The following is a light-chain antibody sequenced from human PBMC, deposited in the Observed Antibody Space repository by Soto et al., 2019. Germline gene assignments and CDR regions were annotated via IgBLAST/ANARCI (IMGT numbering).Light chain of an antibody. J-gene: IGLJ1*01. CDR2: DVT. CDR1: SSDVGGYNY. CDR3: CSYAGSYTGV. V-gene: IGLV2-11*01. Sequence: QSALTQPRSVSGSPGQSVTISCTGTSSDVGGYNYVSWYEQHPVKAPKLMIYDVTKRPSGVPDRFSGSKSGNAASLTISGLQAEDETDYYCCSYAGSYTGVFGTGTQLT.